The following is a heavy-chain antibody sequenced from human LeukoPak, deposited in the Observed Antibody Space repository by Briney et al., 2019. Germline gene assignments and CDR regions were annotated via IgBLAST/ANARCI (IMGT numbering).Heavy chain of an antibody. Sequence: GASVKVSCKASGYTFTNYYLHWVRQAPGQGLEWMGWINPNSGGTNYAQKFQGRVTMTRDTSISTAYMELSRPRSDDTAVYYCARVMVLGYYDSSGYYPLDYWGQGTLVTVSS. V-gene: IGHV1-2*02. CDR2: INPNSGGT. CDR3: ARVMVLGYYDSSGYYPLDY. CDR1: GYTFTNYY. J-gene: IGHJ4*02. D-gene: IGHD3-22*01.